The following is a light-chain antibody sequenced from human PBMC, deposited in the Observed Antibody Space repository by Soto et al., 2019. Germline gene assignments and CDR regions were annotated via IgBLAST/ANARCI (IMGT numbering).Light chain of an antibody. CDR2: NVS. CDR3: LQGSHWPRT. Sequence: DVVMTQSPLSLPVTLGQPASISCKSSQSLVYRDGNTYLNWFQQRPGQSPRRLISNVSKRDSGVPDRFSGSGSGTDFTLKISRVEAEDVGVYYCLQGSHWPRTFGQGTKLEIK. CDR1: QSLVYRDGNTY. J-gene: IGKJ2*01. V-gene: IGKV2-30*01.